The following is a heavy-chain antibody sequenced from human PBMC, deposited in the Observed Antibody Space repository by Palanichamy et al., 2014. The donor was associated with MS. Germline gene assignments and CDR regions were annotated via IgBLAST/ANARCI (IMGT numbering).Heavy chain of an antibody. CDR1: GYTFATYW. D-gene: IGHD2-2*01. CDR3: ARLGRRQVKYTYNAEYQGLDV. V-gene: IGHV5-51*01. Sequence: EAQLVQSGAEVKKPGESLRISCKGSGYTFATYWISWVRQMPGKGLEWMGMIYPDDSDSRYSPSFQGQVTISVDKSTRTAYLQWSSLKASDTAIYYCARLGRRQVKYTYNAEYQGLDVWGQGTTVTVSS. J-gene: IGHJ6*02. CDR2: IYPDDSDS.